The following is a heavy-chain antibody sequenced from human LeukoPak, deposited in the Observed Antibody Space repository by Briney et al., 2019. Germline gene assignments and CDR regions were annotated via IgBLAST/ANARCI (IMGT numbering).Heavy chain of an antibody. Sequence: ASVKVSCKASGYTFTSYVITRVRQAPGQGLEWMGWISAYNGNTNYAQKIQGRVTMTTDRSTSTAYLELRSLRSDDTAVYYCARGTYLDYWGQGTLVTVSS. V-gene: IGHV1-18*01. J-gene: IGHJ4*02. CDR3: ARGTYLDY. CDR1: GYTFTSYV. CDR2: ISAYNGNT.